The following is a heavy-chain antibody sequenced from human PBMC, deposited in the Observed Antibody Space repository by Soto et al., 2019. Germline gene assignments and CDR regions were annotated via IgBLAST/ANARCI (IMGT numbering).Heavy chain of an antibody. CDR1: GDTFTSHY. V-gene: IGHV1-46*01. J-gene: IGHJ3*02. CDR3: ARDRVGRATVVPDDAFDI. CDR2: INPSGGST. D-gene: IGHD2-15*01. Sequence: QVQVVQSGAEVKKPGASVKVSCKASGDTFTSHYMHWVRQAPGQGLEWMGLINPSGGSTTYAQKFQGRVTMTRDTSTSTVYMELSSLRSEDTAMYYCARDRVGRATVVPDDAFDIWGQGTMVTVSS.